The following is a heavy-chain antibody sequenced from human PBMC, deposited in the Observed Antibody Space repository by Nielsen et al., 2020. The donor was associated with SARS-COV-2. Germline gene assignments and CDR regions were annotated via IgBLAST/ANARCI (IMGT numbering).Heavy chain of an antibody. J-gene: IGHJ6*02. CDR1: GFTFSTYA. D-gene: IGHD2-2*01. V-gene: IGHV3-23*01. CDR2: ISGSGGST. CDR3: ARGAIVVVPDMDV. Sequence: GESLKISSAASGFTFSTYAMIWVRQAPGKGLEWVSGISGSGGSTYYADSVKGRFTISRDNSKNTLYLQMNSLRAEDAAIYYCARGAIVVVPDMDVWGPGTTVTVSS.